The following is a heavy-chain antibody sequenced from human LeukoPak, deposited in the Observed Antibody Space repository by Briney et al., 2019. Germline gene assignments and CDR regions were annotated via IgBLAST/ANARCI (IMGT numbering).Heavy chain of an antibody. D-gene: IGHD7-27*01. Sequence: PSETLSLTCTVSGGSLSSYYWSWIRQPPGKGLEWIGYIYYSGSTNYNPSLKSRVTISVDTSKNQFSLKLSSVTAADTAVYYCARGKNWGYFDYWGQGTLVTVSS. CDR2: IYYSGST. CDR1: GGSLSSYY. CDR3: ARGKNWGYFDY. V-gene: IGHV4-59*01. J-gene: IGHJ4*02.